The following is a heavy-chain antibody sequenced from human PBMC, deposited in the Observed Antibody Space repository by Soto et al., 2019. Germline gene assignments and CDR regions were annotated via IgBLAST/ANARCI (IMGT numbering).Heavy chain of an antibody. D-gene: IGHD6-19*01. CDR2: INSDGSST. V-gene: IGHV3-74*01. Sequence: GGSLRLSCAASGFTFSSYWMHWVRQAPGKGLVWVSRINSDGSSTSYADSVKGRFTISRDNAKNTLYLQMNSLRAEDTAVYYCARVWRSGWYDETDYWGQGTLVTVSS. CDR1: GFTFSSYW. J-gene: IGHJ4*02. CDR3: ARVWRSGWYDETDY.